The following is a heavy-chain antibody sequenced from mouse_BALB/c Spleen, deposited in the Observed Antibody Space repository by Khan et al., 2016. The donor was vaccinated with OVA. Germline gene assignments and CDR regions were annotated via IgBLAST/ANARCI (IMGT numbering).Heavy chain of an antibody. D-gene: IGHD1-2*01. Sequence: QVQLQQSGAELVKPGASVKLSCKASGYTFNSYYMYWVKQRPGQGLERIGEINPSNGGTNFNEKFKSKATLTVDKSSSTAYMQLSSLTSEDSAVYYCTRGGYGGFAYWGQGTLVTVSA. CDR2: INPSNGGT. V-gene: IGHV1S81*02. CDR1: GYTFNSYY. J-gene: IGHJ3*01. CDR3: TRGGYGGFAY.